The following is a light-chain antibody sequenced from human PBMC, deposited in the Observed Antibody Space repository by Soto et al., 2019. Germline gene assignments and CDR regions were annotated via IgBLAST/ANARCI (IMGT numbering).Light chain of an antibody. Sequence: EIVMTQSPATLSVSPGERATLSCRASQSVSSSLAWYQQKPGQAPRLLIYGVSSRATGIPDRFSGSGSGTDFTLTISRLEPEDFAVYYCQQYSSSPVTFGGGTKVDIK. CDR1: QSVSSS. V-gene: IGKV3-20*01. CDR2: GVS. J-gene: IGKJ4*01. CDR3: QQYSSSPVT.